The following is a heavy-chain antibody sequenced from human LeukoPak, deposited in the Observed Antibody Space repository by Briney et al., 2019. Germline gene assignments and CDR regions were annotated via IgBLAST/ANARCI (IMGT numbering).Heavy chain of an antibody. CDR3: ARDFLIASSQGFAFDI. CDR1: GGSISSGGYY. D-gene: IGHD2-2*01. J-gene: IGHJ3*02. CDR2: IYHSGST. V-gene: IGHV4-30-2*01. Sequence: SETLSLTCTVSGGSISSGGYYWSWIRQPPGKGLEWIGYIYHSGSTYYNPSPKSRVTISVDRSKNQFSLKLSSVTAADTAVYYCARDFLIASSQGFAFDIWGQGTMVTVSS.